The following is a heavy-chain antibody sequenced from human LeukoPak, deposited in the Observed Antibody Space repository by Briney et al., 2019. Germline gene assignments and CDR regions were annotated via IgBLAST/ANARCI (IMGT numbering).Heavy chain of an antibody. D-gene: IGHD1-14*01. CDR3: AKEGTPGGYFDY. CDR2: ISGSGGST. Sequence: GGSLRLSCAASGFTVSSNFMSWVRQAPGKGLEWVSAISGSGGSTYYADSVKGRFTISRDNSKNTLYLQMNSLRAEDTAVYYCAKEGTPGGYFDYWGQGTLVTVSS. CDR1: GFTVSSNF. J-gene: IGHJ4*02. V-gene: IGHV3-23*01.